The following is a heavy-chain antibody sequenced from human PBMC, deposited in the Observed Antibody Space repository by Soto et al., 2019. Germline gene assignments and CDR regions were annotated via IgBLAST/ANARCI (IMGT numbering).Heavy chain of an antibody. CDR2: IWYDGSNK. CDR3: ARERIEYYYDSSGYSLDY. D-gene: IGHD3-22*01. V-gene: IGHV3-33*01. Sequence: GESLKISCAASGFTFSSYGMHWVRQAPGKGLGWVAVIWYDGSNKYYADSVKGRFTISRDNSKNTLYLQMNSLRAEDTAVYYCARERIEYYYDSSGYSLDYWGQGTLVTVSS. CDR1: GFTFSSYG. J-gene: IGHJ4*02.